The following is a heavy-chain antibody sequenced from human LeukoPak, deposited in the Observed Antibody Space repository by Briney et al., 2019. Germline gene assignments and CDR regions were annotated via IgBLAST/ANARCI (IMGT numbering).Heavy chain of an antibody. J-gene: IGHJ4*02. D-gene: IGHD6-13*01. V-gene: IGHV4-31*03. CDR3: ATTVVAAAGKVDY. Sequence: SETLSLTCTVSGGSISSGGYYWSWIRQHPGKGLEWIGYIYYSGSTYYNPSLKSRVTISVDTSKNQFSLKLSSVTAADTAVYYCATTVVAAAGKVDYWGQGTLVTVSS. CDR1: GGSISSGGYY. CDR2: IYYSGST.